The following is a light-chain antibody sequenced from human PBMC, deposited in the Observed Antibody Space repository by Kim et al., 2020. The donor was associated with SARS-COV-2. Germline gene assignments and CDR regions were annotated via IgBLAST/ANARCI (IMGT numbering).Light chain of an antibody. CDR3: QQYYGTPLT. CDR1: HNLLYNYNRLNF. Sequence: DIVMTQTPASLAVSLGERATINCRSSHNLLYNYNRLNFLAWYQQKPGHPPKLLIYRASTRESGVPDRFNGSGSGTDFTLTINTLQAEDVAIYFCQQYYGTPLTFGGGTKVEIK. J-gene: IGKJ4*01. V-gene: IGKV4-1*01. CDR2: RAS.